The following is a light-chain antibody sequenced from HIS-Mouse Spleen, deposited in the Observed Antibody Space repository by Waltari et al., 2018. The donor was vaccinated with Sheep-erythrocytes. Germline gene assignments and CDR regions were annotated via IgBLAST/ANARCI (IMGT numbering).Light chain of an antibody. CDR3: QQYGSSLRT. CDR2: GAS. J-gene: IGKJ1*01. CDR1: QRVSSSY. V-gene: IGKV3-20*01. Sequence: EIVLTQSPGTLSLSPGERATLSCRASQRVSSSYLAWYQQKPGQAPRLLIYGASSRATGIPDRFSGSRSGTDFTLTISRLEPEDFAVYYCQQYGSSLRTFGQGTKVEIK.